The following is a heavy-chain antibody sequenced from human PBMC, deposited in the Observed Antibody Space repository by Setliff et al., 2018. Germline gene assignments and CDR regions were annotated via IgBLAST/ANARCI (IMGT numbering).Heavy chain of an antibody. CDR1: GGSISSYY. D-gene: IGHD3-3*01. CDR3: ARVSGFLYMDV. J-gene: IGHJ6*03. V-gene: IGHV4-59*01. Sequence: LSLTCTVSGGSISSYYWSWIRQPPGKGLEWIGYIYYSGSTNYNPSLKSRVTISVDTSKNQFSLKLSSVTAADAAVYYCARVSGFLYMDVWGKGTTVTVSS. CDR2: IYYSGST.